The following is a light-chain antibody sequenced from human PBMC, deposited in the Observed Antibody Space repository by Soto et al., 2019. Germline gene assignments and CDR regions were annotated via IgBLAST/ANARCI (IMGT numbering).Light chain of an antibody. V-gene: IGLV3-21*02. Sequence: SYELTQPPSVSVAPGQTAMIICGGNDIGSKSVHWYQQRPGQAPVLVVYDDRDRPSGIPERFSGSNSGSTATLTISRVEAGDEADYYCQVWDRNNNHVLFGGGTKVTVL. CDR3: QVWDRNNNHVL. CDR2: DDR. J-gene: IGLJ3*02. CDR1: DIGSKS.